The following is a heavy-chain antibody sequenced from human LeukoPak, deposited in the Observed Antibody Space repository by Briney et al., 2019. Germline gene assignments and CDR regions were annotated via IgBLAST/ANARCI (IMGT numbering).Heavy chain of an antibody. CDR2: TYYRSKWYN. Sequence: SQTLSLTSAISGDSVSSNSAAWNWIRLSPSRGLEWLGRTYYRSKWYNDYAVVVRSRITINPDTSKNQFSLQLNSVTPEDTAVYYCARSDGYIDYWGQGTLVTVSS. D-gene: IGHD2-21*02. CDR3: ARSDGYIDY. V-gene: IGHV6-1*01. J-gene: IGHJ4*02. CDR1: GDSVSSNSAA.